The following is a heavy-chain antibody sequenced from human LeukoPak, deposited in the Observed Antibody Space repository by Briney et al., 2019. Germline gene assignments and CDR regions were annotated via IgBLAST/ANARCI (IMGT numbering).Heavy chain of an antibody. CDR1: GGSISSGGYS. CDR3: AGAIVVVPAAPSSWFDP. V-gene: IGHV4-31*03. J-gene: IGHJ5*02. Sequence: PSQTLSLTCTVSGGSISSGGYSRSWIRQHPGKGLEWIGYIYYSGSTYYNPSLKSRVTISVDTSKNQFSLKLSSVTAADTAVYYCAGAIVVVPAAPSSWFDPWGQGTLVTVSS. CDR2: IYYSGST. D-gene: IGHD2-2*01.